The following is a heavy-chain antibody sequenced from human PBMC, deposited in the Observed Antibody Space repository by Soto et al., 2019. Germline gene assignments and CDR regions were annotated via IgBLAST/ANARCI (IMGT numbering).Heavy chain of an antibody. Sequence: GASVKVSCKTSGYSFAGYFVHWVRQAPGQGLEWMGWINPNSGETTYSQKFEGRVSMTRDTPINTAYMELSRLTSDDTAVYYCARDFVGVVMDYCMDVWGQGTTVTVSS. CDR2: INPNSGET. J-gene: IGHJ6*02. V-gene: IGHV1-2*02. D-gene: IGHD2-15*01. CDR3: ARDFVGVVMDYCMDV. CDR1: GYSFAGYF.